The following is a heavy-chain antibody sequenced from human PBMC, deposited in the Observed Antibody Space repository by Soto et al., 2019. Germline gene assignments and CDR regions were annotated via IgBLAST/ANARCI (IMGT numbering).Heavy chain of an antibody. CDR2: FDPEDGET. Sequence: ASVKVSCKHSGYTLTELSMHWVRQAPGKGLEWMGGFDPEDGETIYAQKFQGRVTMTEDTSTDTAYMELSSLRSEDTAVYYCATGSMITFGGVIVPFYYYGLDVWGQGTTVTISS. CDR1: GYTLTELS. D-gene: IGHD3-16*02. J-gene: IGHJ6*02. V-gene: IGHV1-24*01. CDR3: ATGSMITFGGVIVPFYYYGLDV.